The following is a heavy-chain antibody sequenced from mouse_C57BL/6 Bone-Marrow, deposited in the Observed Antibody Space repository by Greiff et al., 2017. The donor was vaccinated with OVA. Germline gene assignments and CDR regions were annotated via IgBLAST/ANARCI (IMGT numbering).Heavy chain of an antibody. CDR1: GYTFTSYW. CDR2: IDPSDSYT. V-gene: IGHV1-59*01. CDR3: AREYGDPYYFDY. D-gene: IGHD1-1*01. Sequence: QVQLQQPGAELVRPGTSVKLSCKASGYTFTSYWMHWVKQRPGQGLEWIGVIDPSDSYTNYNQKFKGKATLTVDSDSGTAYMPLSSLTSADSAVSYCAREYGDPYYFDYWGQGTTLTVSS. J-gene: IGHJ2*01.